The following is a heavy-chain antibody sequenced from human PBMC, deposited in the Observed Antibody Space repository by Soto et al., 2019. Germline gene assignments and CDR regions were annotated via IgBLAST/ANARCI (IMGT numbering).Heavy chain of an antibody. J-gene: IGHJ3*02. D-gene: IGHD6-19*01. CDR2: ISGSGSTT. CDR1: GFTFSSYS. Sequence: GGSLRLSCAASGFTFSSYSMSWVRQAPGKGLEWVSAISGSGSTTYYADSVKGRFTISRDNAKNSLYLQMNSLRAEDTAVYYCVSGWPKGAFDIWGQGTMVTVS. V-gene: IGHV3-23*01. CDR3: VSGWPKGAFDI.